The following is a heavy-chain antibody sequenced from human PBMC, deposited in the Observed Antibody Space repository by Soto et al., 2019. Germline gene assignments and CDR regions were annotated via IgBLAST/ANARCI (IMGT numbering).Heavy chain of an antibody. CDR2: INSDGSST. Sequence: EVQLVESGGGLVQPGGSLRLSCAASGFTFSSYWMHWVRQAPGKGLVWVSRINSDGSSTSYADSVKGRFTISRDNAKNTLYLQMNSLRAEDTAVYYCARDYATMIVVNNFDYWGHGTLVTVSS. CDR3: ARDYATMIVVNNFDY. D-gene: IGHD3-22*01. CDR1: GFTFSSYW. V-gene: IGHV3-74*01. J-gene: IGHJ4*01.